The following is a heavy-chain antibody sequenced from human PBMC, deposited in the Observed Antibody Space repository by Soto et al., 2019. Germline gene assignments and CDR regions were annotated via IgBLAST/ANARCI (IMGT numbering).Heavy chain of an antibody. CDR2: IYYSGST. CDR3: AGLRFLERLSRMYYYYYGMDV. Sequence: SETLSLTCTVSGGSISSSSYYWGWIRQPPGKGLEWIGSIYYSGSTYYNPSLKSRVTISVDTSKNQFSLKLSSVTAADTAVYYCAGLRFLERLSRMYYYYYGMDVWGQGTTVT. V-gene: IGHV4-39*01. D-gene: IGHD3-3*01. CDR1: GGSISSSSYY. J-gene: IGHJ6*02.